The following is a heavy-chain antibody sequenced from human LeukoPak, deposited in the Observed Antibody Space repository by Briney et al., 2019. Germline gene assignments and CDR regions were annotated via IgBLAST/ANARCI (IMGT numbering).Heavy chain of an antibody. CDR3: ARAGQWLASFDY. Sequence: SETLSLTCTVPGGSITSNYWSWVRQPPGKGLEWIGYIYYSGSTSYNPSLKSRVTISVDTSKNQFSLKLSSVTAADTAVYYCARAGQWLASFDYWGQGTLVTVSS. J-gene: IGHJ4*02. V-gene: IGHV4-59*12. CDR2: IYYSGST. CDR1: GGSITSNY. D-gene: IGHD6-19*01.